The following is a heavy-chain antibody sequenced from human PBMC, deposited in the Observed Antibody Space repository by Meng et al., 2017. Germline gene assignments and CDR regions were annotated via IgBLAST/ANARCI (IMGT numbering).Heavy chain of an antibody. V-gene: IGHV1-18*01. Sequence: QGQPWHSGAEVKQPWASVKVSCEASGYTLSSDGFSWVRQAPGQGLEWLGWINTYNGKTDYAQKFQGRITMTTDTFTSTAYMELRNLRSDDTAVYYCATRGNPYLNCWGQGTLVTVSS. CDR1: GYTLSSDG. J-gene: IGHJ4*02. CDR2: INTYNGKT. CDR3: ATRGNPYLNC.